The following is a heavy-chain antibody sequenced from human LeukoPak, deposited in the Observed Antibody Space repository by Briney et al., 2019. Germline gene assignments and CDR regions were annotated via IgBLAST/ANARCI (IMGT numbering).Heavy chain of an antibody. V-gene: IGHV1-69*06. CDR2: IIPIFGTA. Sequence: ASVKVSCKASGGTFSSYAISWVRQAPGQGLEWMGGIIPIFGTANYAQKFQGRVTITADKSTSTAYMELSSLRSEDTAVYYCARVRTRIGYCSSTSCSPWFDPWGQGTLVTVSS. J-gene: IGHJ5*02. D-gene: IGHD2-2*01. CDR3: ARVRTRIGYCSSTSCSPWFDP. CDR1: GGTFSSYA.